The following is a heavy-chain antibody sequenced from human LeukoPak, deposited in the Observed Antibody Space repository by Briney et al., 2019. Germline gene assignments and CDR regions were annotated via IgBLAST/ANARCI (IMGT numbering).Heavy chain of an antibody. V-gene: IGHV3-30*03. CDR3: ARDGDKRWLRRYYFDY. CDR1: GFTFSSYG. Sequence: GGSLRLSCAASGFTFSSYGMHWVRQAPGKGLEWVAVISYDGSNKYYADSVKGRFTISRDNSKNTLYLQMNSLRAEDTAVYYCARDGDKRWLRRYYFDYWGQGTLVTVSS. CDR2: ISYDGSNK. J-gene: IGHJ4*02. D-gene: IGHD5-24*01.